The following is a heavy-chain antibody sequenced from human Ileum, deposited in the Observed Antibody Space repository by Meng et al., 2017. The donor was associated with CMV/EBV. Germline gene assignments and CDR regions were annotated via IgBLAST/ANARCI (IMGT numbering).Heavy chain of an antibody. J-gene: IGHJ5*02. CDR3: TRGLVGLGATPTSDP. D-gene: IGHD1-26*01. V-gene: IGHV4-4*01. CDR1: GRSSTSRDW. Sequence: SGRSSTSRDWWGWFRHAPGTGLDWIVEISHTGSTNYNPSLTSQVTMSIDKSKNQFSLKVDSVSAADTAVYSCTRGLVGLGATPTSDPWGPGTLVRLL. CDR2: ISHTGST.